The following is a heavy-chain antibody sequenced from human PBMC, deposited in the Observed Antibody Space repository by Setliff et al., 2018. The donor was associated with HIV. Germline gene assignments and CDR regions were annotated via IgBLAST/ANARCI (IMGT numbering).Heavy chain of an antibody. J-gene: IGHJ4*02. CDR2: ISWNSGSI. V-gene: IGHV3-9*01. CDR3: ARGARGYSYG. Sequence: LRLSCAASGFTFSSYAMHWVRQAPGKGLEWVSGISWNSGSIGYADSVKGRFTISRDNANNSLYLQMNSLRAEGTAVYYCARGARGYSYGWGQGTLVTVSS. D-gene: IGHD5-18*01. CDR1: GFTFSSYA.